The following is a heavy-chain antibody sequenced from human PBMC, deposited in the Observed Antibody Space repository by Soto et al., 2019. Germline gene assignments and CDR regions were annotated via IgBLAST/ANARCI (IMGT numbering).Heavy chain of an antibody. D-gene: IGHD3-10*01. V-gene: IGHV3-53*04. CDR1: GFTVSSNY. CDR2: IYSGGST. Sequence: GGSLRLSCAASGFTVSSNYMSWVRQAPGKGLEWVSVIYSGGSTYYADSVKGRFTISRHNSKNTLYLQMNSLRAEDTAVYYCAREKLGRYYGSGSSLYYYMDVWGKGTTVTVSS. J-gene: IGHJ6*03. CDR3: AREKLGRYYGSGSSLYYYMDV.